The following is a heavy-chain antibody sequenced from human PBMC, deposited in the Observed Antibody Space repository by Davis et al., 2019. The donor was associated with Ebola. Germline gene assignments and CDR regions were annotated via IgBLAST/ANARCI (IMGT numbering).Heavy chain of an antibody. Sequence: GESLKISCAASGFTFSSYSMNWVRQAPGKGLEWVSSISSSSSYIYYADSVKGRFTISRDNAKNSLYLQMNSLRAEDTAVYYCASLIAVAGITFYWYFDLWGCGTLVTVSS. V-gene: IGHV3-21*01. D-gene: IGHD6-19*01. CDR2: ISSSSSYI. J-gene: IGHJ2*01. CDR1: GFTFSSYS. CDR3: ASLIAVAGITFYWYFDL.